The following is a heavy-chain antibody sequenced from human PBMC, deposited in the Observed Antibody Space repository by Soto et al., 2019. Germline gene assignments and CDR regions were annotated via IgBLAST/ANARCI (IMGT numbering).Heavy chain of an antibody. Sequence: EVQLVESGGGLVQPGGALRLSCATSGFILSDCAMNWVRQAPGKGLEWVSYISSSSSVIDYADSVKGRFTVSRDNARNSLYLQMTSLRAEDTAVYYCARDLSWGSNWYYYMDVWGKGTTVTVYS. CDR3: ARDLSWGSNWYYYMDV. CDR1: GFILSDCA. V-gene: IGHV3-48*01. D-gene: IGHD7-27*01. J-gene: IGHJ6*03. CDR2: ISSSSSVI.